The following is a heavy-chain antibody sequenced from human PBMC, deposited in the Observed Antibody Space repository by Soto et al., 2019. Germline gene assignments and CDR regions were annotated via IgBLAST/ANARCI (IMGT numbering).Heavy chain of an antibody. J-gene: IGHJ4*02. CDR1: DASISTATFY. CDR3: ARGEAGVAGRLDY. Sequence: SETLSLTCTVSDASISTATFYWTRQLPGEALEWIGYIYYSGSAYYNSSLRSRATLSLDTPKSEFPLTLTSLTAADTAVYYCARGEAGVAGRLDYWGQGTLVTVSS. D-gene: IGHD6-19*01. CDR2: IYYSGSA. V-gene: IGHV4-31*03.